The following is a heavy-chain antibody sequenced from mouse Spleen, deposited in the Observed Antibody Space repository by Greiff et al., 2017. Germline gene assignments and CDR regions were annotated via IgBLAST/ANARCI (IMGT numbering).Heavy chain of an antibody. CDR2: IYPSDSET. J-gene: IGHJ4*01. V-gene: IGHV1-61*01. D-gene: IGHD2-3*01. Sequence: QVQLKQSGAELVRPGSSVKLSCKASGYTFTSYWMDWVKQRPGQGLEWIGNIYPSDSETHYNQKFKDKATLTVDKSSSTAYMQLSSLTSEDSAVYYCARWDGYYDYAMDYWGQGTSVTVSS. CDR3: ARWDGYYDYAMDY. CDR1: GYTFTSYW.